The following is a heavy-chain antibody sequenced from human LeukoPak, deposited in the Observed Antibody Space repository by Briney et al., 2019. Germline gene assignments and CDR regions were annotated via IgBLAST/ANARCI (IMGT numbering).Heavy chain of an antibody. CDR3: ARGYSYSPDY. Sequence: PGGSLRLSCAASGFTFSSYWMHWVRQGPGKGLVWVSRINSDGISTTYADSVKGRFTISRDNAKNTLYLQMNSLRAEDTAVYYCARGYSYSPDYWGQGTLVTVSS. J-gene: IGHJ4*02. D-gene: IGHD3-16*02. CDR1: GFTFSSYW. V-gene: IGHV3-74*01. CDR2: INSDGIST.